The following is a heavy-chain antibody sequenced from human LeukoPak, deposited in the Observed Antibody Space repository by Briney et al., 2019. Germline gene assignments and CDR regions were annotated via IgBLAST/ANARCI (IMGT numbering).Heavy chain of an antibody. J-gene: IGHJ4*02. CDR3: ARRSGGATDLGTFDY. CDR1: GYSFTTYW. D-gene: IGHD1-26*01. CDR2: IYPGDSDI. V-gene: IGHV5-51*01. Sequence: PGESLKISCKGSGYSFTTYWIGWVRQMPGKGLEWMGIIYPGDSDIRYSPSFQGLVTISADNSISTAYLQWSSLKASDTAMYYCARRSGGATDLGTFDYWGQGTLVTVSS.